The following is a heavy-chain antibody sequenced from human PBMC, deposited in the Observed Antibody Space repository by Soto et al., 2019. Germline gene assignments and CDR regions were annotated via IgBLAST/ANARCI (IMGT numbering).Heavy chain of an antibody. V-gene: IGHV4-39*01. CDR1: GGSISSSSYY. CDR3: ARTYIAARPGGGFDP. CDR2: IYYSGST. Sequence: SDTLSLTCTVAGGSISSSSYYWGLIRQPPGKGLEWIGSIYYSGSTYYNPSLKSRVTISVDTSKNQFSLKLSSVTAADTAVYYCARTYIAARPGGGFDPWGQGTLVTVSS. J-gene: IGHJ5*02. D-gene: IGHD6-6*01.